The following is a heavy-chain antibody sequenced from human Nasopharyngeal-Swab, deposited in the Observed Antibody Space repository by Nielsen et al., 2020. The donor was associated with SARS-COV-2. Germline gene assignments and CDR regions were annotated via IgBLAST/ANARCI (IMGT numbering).Heavy chain of an antibody. D-gene: IGHD6-13*01. CDR1: GFTFDDYA. V-gene: IGHV3-9*01. J-gene: IGHJ4*02. Sequence: SLKISCAASGFTFDDYAMHWVRQAPGKGLEWVSGISWNSGSIGYADSVKGRFTISRDNAKNSLYLQMNSLRAEDTALYYCAKVAAAGEPGDYWGQGTRVTVSS. CDR2: ISWNSGSI. CDR3: AKVAAAGEPGDY.